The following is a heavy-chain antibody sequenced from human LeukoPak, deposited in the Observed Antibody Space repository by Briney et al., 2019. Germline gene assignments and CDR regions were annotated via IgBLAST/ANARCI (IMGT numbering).Heavy chain of an antibody. Sequence: PSETLSLTCAASGGAFSVYSWNWIRQPPGKGLEWIGEIYRNGSTTYNPSLKSRVTMSIDPSKNQFSLNLRSVTAADSAIYFCPREIDSVYGARGPLVPVPSPPTRGQ. V-gene: IGHV4-34*01. J-gene: IGHJ3*01. D-gene: IGHD5/OR15-5a*01. CDR3: PREIDSVYGARGPLVPVPSPPT. CDR1: GGAFSVYS. CDR2: IYRNGST.